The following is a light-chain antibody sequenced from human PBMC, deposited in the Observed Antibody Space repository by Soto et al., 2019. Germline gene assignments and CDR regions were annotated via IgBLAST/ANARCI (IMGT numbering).Light chain of an antibody. Sequence: LPEESTPLSCPSSQSVSSSSLAWYQQIPGQAPRLLIYGASSRATGIPDRFSGSGSGTDFTLTCSRREPADLAVYYFQLYGRSPWTIRQGTKVEIK. CDR2: GAS. CDR1: QSVSSSS. J-gene: IGKJ1*01. V-gene: IGKV3-20*01. CDR3: QLYGRSPWT.